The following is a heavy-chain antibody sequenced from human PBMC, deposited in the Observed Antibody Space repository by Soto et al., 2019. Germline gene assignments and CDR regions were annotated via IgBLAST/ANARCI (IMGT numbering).Heavy chain of an antibody. V-gene: IGHV1-3*01. Sequence: QVPLVQSGAEVKKPGASVKVSCKASGYTFTDDVIHWVRQAPGQRLEWMGWINADNGNTKYSQKFQGRVTLTRDTSASTXXXXXXXXXXXXXXXXXXXXXXXXXDDVLSGLDYFGMDVWGQGTTVTVSS. CDR2: INADNGNT. CDR1: GYTFTDDV. D-gene: IGHD3-3*01. J-gene: IGHJ6*02. CDR3: XXXXXXXDDVLSGLDYFGMDV.